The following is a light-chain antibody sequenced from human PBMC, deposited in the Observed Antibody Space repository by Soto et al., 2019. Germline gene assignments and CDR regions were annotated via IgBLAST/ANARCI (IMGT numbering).Light chain of an antibody. Sequence: QSVLTQPRSVSGSPGQSVTISCTGTSSDVGGYNYVSWYQQHPGKAPKLMIYDVSWRPSGVPDRFSGSKSGNTASLTISGLQAEDEADYYCCSYAGSYTLLFGGGTKVTVL. CDR1: SSDVGGYNY. CDR3: CSYAGSYTLL. CDR2: DVS. J-gene: IGLJ2*01. V-gene: IGLV2-11*01.